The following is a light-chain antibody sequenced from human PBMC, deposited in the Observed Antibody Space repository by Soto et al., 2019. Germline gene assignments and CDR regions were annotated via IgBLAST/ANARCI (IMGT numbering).Light chain of an antibody. V-gene: IGKV3-20*01. J-gene: IGKJ1*01. CDR1: LSINKNY. CDR3: QNYENSLWT. CDR2: AAS. Sequence: EVVLTQSPGTLSLSPGERATLSCRANLSINKNYLAWYQQKPGQAPRLLIYAASSRATGIPDRFSGGGSGTDFTLTIGRLEPEDFAVYYCQNYENSLWTFGQGTKVEIK.